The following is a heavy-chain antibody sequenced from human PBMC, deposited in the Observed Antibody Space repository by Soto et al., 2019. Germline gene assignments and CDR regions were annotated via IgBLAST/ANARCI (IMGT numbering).Heavy chain of an antibody. Sequence: PGGSLRLSCAASGFTVSSNYMSWVRQAPGKGLEWVSVIYSGGSTYYADSVKGRFTISRDNSKNTLYLQMNSLRAEDTAVYYCARGYGSGSYYFVHYFDYWGQGTLVTVSS. CDR3: ARGYGSGSYYFVHYFDY. J-gene: IGHJ4*02. CDR2: IYSGGST. V-gene: IGHV3-66*01. D-gene: IGHD3-10*01. CDR1: GFTVSSNY.